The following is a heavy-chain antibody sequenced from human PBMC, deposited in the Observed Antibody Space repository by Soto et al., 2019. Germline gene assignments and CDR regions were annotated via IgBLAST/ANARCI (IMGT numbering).Heavy chain of an antibody. J-gene: IGHJ4*02. D-gene: IGHD3-10*01. V-gene: IGHV1-69*08. CDR1: GGTFSSYT. CDR3: AREEYYYGSGAFFDY. CDR2: IIPILGIA. Sequence: QVQLVQSGAEVKKPGSSVKVSCKASGGTFSSYTISWVRQAPGQGLEWMGRIIPILGIANYAQKFQGRVPITADKSTSTAYKELSSLRSEETAVYYCAREEYYYGSGAFFDYWGQGTLVTVSS.